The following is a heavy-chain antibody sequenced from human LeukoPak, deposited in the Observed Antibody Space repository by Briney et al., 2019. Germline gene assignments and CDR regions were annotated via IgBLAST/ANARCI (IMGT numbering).Heavy chain of an antibody. V-gene: IGHV3-9*01. J-gene: IGHJ4*02. D-gene: IGHD3-9*01. CDR1: GFTFDDYA. CDR2: ISWNSGSI. CDR3: AKAYDILTGYYTPHFDY. Sequence: LGGSLRLSCAASGFTFDDYAMHWVRQAPGKGLEWVSGISWNSGSIGYADSVKGRFTISRDNAKNSLYLQMNSLRAEDTALYYCAKAYDILTGYYTPHFDYWGQGTLVTVSS.